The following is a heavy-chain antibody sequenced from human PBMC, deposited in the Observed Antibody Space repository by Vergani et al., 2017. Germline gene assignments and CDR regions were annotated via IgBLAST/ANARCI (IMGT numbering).Heavy chain of an antibody. V-gene: IGHV1-69*01. Sequence: QLVQSGPEVKKPGTSVKVSCKASGGTFSSYAISWVRQAPGQGLEWMGGIIPIFGTANYAQKFQGRVTITADESTSTAYMELSSLRSEDTAVYYCARGVWFGATHYFDYWGQGTLVTVSS. CDR1: GGTFSSYA. J-gene: IGHJ4*02. CDR3: ARGVWFGATHYFDY. CDR2: IIPIFGTA. D-gene: IGHD3-10*01.